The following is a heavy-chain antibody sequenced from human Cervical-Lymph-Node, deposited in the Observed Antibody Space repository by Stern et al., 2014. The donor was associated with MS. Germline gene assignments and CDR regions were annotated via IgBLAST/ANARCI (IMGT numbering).Heavy chain of an antibody. D-gene: IGHD1-26*01. CDR3: AREGADNDAFDV. V-gene: IGHV1-46*03. J-gene: IGHJ3*01. CDR1: GYTFIDYY. Sequence: QVQLMQSGAEVKKPGASVTVSCRTSGYTFIDYYIHWVRQAPGQGLEWMGIINLSDGATTYAQKFQGRVTMTRDTSTNTAYMQLGSLTSEDTAVFFCAREGADNDAFDVWGQGTMVTVSS. CDR2: INLSDGAT.